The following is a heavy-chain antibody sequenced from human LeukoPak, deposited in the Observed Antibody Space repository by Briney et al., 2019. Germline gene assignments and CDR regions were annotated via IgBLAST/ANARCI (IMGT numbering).Heavy chain of an antibody. D-gene: IGHD2-21*02. CDR3: AKVGVVVTAIGYFDY. V-gene: IGHV3-23*01. CDR2: ISGSGGST. J-gene: IGHJ4*02. Sequence: SGGSLRLSCAASGFTFSSYGMSWVRQAPGKGLEWVSAISGSGGSTYYADSVKGRFTISRDNSKNTLYLQTNSLRAEDTAVYYCAKVGVVVTAIGYFDYWGQGTLVTVSS. CDR1: GFTFSSYG.